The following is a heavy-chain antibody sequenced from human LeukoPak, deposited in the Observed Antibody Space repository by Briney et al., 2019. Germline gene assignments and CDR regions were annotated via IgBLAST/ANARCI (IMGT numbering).Heavy chain of an antibody. CDR1: GFIFTDYW. J-gene: IGHJ3*02. Sequence: GGSLRLSCAASGFIFTDYWMNWVRQAPGKGLEWVAMIKYDGIDKQYLDSVKGRFTISRDNSKNTLYLQMNSLRAEDTAVYYCARSHTPLTGIVGAPLDAFDIWGQGTMVTVSS. CDR2: IKYDGIDK. V-gene: IGHV3-7*03. D-gene: IGHD1-26*01. CDR3: ARSHTPLTGIVGAPLDAFDI.